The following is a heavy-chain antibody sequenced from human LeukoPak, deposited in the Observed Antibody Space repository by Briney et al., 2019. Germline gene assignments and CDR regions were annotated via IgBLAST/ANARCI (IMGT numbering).Heavy chain of an antibody. CDR2: IIPIFGTA. V-gene: IGHV1-69*13. Sequence: SVKVSCKASGGTFSSYAISWVRQAPGQGLEWMGGIIPIFGTANYAQKFQGRVTITADESTSTAYKELSSLRSEDTAVYYCAQGRVGYDRYSADNWGQGTLVTVSS. D-gene: IGHD5-12*01. J-gene: IGHJ4*02. CDR1: GGTFSSYA. CDR3: AQGRVGYDRYSADN.